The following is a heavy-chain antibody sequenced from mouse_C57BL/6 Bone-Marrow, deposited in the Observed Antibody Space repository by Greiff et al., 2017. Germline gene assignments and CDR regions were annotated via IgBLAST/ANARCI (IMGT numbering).Heavy chain of an antibody. J-gene: IGHJ4*01. CDR3: ARRRAYYSNYDAMDY. CDR2: IYPSDSET. D-gene: IGHD2-5*01. Sequence: QVQLQQPGAELVRPGSSVKLSCKASGYTFTSYWMAWVKQRPGQGLEWIGNIYPSDSETHYNQKFKDKATLTVDKSSSTAYMQLSSLTSEDSAVYYCARRRAYYSNYDAMDYWGQGTSVTVSS. V-gene: IGHV1-61*01. CDR1: GYTFTSYW.